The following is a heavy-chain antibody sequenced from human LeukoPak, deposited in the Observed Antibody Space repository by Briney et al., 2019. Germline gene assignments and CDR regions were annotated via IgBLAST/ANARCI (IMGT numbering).Heavy chain of an antibody. V-gene: IGHV4-61*02. CDR1: GASVSTTAYF. CDR2: IYASGNT. Sequence: SQTLSLTCSVSGASVSTTAYFWNWIRQPPGEGLEGIGRIYASGNTHYNPSLKSRVTMSLDTSKNQFSLTMNSVTAADSAVYFCASYREAYDLYPHGLDVWGRGTVVTVSS. CDR3: ASYREAYDLYPHGLDV. D-gene: IGHD5-24*01. J-gene: IGHJ3*01.